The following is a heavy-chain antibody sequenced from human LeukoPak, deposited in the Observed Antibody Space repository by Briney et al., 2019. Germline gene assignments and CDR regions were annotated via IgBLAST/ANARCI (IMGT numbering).Heavy chain of an antibody. CDR3: ATHPT. CDR2: ISYDGNNK. Sequence: PGRSLRLSCAASGSTFSSYAMHWVRQAPGKGLEWVAVISYDGNNKYYADSVKGRFTISRDNSKNTLYLQMNSLRAEDTALYYCATHPTWGQGTLVTVSS. D-gene: IGHD4-17*01. CDR1: GSTFSSYA. V-gene: IGHV3-30-3*01. J-gene: IGHJ4*02.